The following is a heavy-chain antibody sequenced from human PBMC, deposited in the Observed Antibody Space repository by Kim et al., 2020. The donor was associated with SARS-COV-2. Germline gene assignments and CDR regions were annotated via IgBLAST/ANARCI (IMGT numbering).Heavy chain of an antibody. J-gene: IGHJ4*02. CDR3: TTPIDWRG. Sequence: GGSLRLSCAAPGFTFSNAWMTWVRQAPGKGLEWVGYIKSETDGGTTDYAAPVKGRFTISRDDAKNKLYLQMNSLKIEDTAVYYCTTPIDWRGWGQGTLVTVSS. CDR2: IKSETDGGTT. V-gene: IGHV3-15*01. D-gene: IGHD3-3*01. CDR1: GFTFSNAW.